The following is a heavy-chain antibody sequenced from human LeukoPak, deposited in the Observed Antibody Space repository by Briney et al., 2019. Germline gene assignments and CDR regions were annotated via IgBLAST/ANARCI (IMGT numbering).Heavy chain of an antibody. CDR3: ARELGDHSVD. J-gene: IGHJ4*02. D-gene: IGHD3-10*01. V-gene: IGHV4-59*01. CDR2: IYYSGST. CDR1: GGSISSYY. Sequence: SETLSLTCTVSGGSISSYYWSWIRQPPGKGLEWIGYIYYSGSTNYNPSLKSRVTISVDTSKNQFSLKLSSVTAADTAVYYCARELGDHSVDWGQGTLVTVSS.